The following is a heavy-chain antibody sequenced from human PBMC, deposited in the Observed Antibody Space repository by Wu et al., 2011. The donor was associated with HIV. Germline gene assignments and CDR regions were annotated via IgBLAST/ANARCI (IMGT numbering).Heavy chain of an antibody. CDR1: GYSFTSYW. Sequence: CKGSGYSFTSYWIAWVRRFPGKLEWMGIIYPGDSDTRYSPSFQGQVTISADKSITTAYLQWSSLKASDTAMYYCTRVPLGSSMVEHWGQGTLVTVSS. CDR3: TRVPLGSSMVEH. J-gene: IGHJ1*01. V-gene: IGHV5-51*01. CDR2: IYPGDSDT. D-gene: IGHD3-10*01.